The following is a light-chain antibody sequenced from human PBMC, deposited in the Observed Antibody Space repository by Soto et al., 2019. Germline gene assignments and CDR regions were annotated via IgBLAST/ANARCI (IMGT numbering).Light chain of an antibody. V-gene: IGKV1-39*01. CDR2: AAS. CDR3: QQSYSTPYT. J-gene: IGKJ2*01. CDR1: QSISGY. Sequence: DIQMTQSPSSLSASVGDRVTITCRASQSISGYLNWYQQKPGKAPKLLIYAASSLQSGVPSRFSGSGSGTDFTLTISSLQPEDFATYYCQQSYSTPYTFGPGTKLEIK.